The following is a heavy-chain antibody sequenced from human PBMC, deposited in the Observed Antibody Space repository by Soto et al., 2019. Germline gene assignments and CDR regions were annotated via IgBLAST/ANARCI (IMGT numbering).Heavy chain of an antibody. CDR2: INPNSGGT. V-gene: IGHV1-2*02. J-gene: IGHJ6*02. CDR1: GYTFTGYY. Sequence: QVQLVQSGAEVKKPGASVKVSCKASGYTFTGYYMHWVRQAPGQGLEWMGWINPNSGGTNYAQKFQGRVTMTRDTSISTAYMELSRLRSDDTAVYYCARFCGSWCHYYYGMDVWGQGTTVTVSS. D-gene: IGHD6-13*01. CDR3: ARFCGSWCHYYYGMDV.